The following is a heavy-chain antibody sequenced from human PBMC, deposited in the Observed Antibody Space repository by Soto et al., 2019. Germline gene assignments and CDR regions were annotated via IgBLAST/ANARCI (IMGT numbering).Heavy chain of an antibody. CDR3: ARWYFGMDV. V-gene: IGHV4-39*01. D-gene: IGHD3-9*01. Sequence: SETLSLTCTVSGGSISSSSYYWGWIRQPPGKGLEWIGSIYYSGSPYYNPSLKSRVTISVDTSKNQFSLKLSSVTAADTAVYYCARWYFGMDVWGQGTTVTVSS. J-gene: IGHJ6*02. CDR2: IYYSGSP. CDR1: GGSISSSSYY.